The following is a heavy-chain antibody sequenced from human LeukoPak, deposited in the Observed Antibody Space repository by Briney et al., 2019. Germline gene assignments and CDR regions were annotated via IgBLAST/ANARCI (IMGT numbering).Heavy chain of an antibody. CDR2: INHSGST. D-gene: IGHD6-13*01. Sequence: SETLSLTCAVSGGSFSGYYWSWIRQPPGKGLEWIGDINHSGSTNYNPSLKSRVTISVDTSKNQFSLKLSSVTAADTAVYYCARGLRRYSSSWYGPNWFDPWGQGTLVTVSS. J-gene: IGHJ5*02. CDR3: ARGLRRYSSSWYGPNWFDP. CDR1: GGSFSGYY. V-gene: IGHV4-34*01.